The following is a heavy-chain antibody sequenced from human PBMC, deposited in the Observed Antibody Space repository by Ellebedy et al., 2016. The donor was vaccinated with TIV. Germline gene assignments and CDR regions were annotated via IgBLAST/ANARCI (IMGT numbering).Heavy chain of an antibody. Sequence: GSLRLXXAVYGGSFSGYYWSWIRQPPGKGLEWIGEINHSGSTNYNPSLKSRVTISVDTSKNQFSLKLSSVTAADTAVYYCARVPGVTYYDFWSGYYREGRGSDYYMDVWGKGTTVTVSS. CDR3: ARVPGVTYYDFWSGYYREGRGSDYYMDV. CDR1: GGSFSGYY. CDR2: INHSGST. D-gene: IGHD3-3*01. V-gene: IGHV4-34*01. J-gene: IGHJ6*03.